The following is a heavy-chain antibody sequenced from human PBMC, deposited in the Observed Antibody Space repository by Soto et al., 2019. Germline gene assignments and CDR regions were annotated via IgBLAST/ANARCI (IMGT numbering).Heavy chain of an antibody. CDR1: GGSVTRNNW. Sequence: PSQTRSLTWAVSGGSVTRNNWRTHDRKPPGQGLEWIAESGQTGCNNCQPSRKSRVTISRDKSETHFSLSVTSLTAADTAVYYCASRDPGTCVDYWGKGTLVTVSS. V-gene: IGHV4-4*02. J-gene: IGHJ4*02. CDR2: SGQTGCN. CDR3: ASRDPGTCVDY. D-gene: IGHD1-7*01.